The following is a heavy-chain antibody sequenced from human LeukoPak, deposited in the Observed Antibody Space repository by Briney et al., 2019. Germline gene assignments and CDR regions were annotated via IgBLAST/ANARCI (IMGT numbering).Heavy chain of an antibody. V-gene: IGHV3-48*03. D-gene: IGHD3-10*01. CDR2: ISSSGSTI. CDR1: GFTFSSYE. Sequence: GGSLRLSCAASGFTFSSYEMNWVRQAPGKGLEWVSYISSSGSTIYYADSVKGRFTISRDNAKNSLYLQMNSLRVEDTAVYYCARENYYGSGSSPGEFDYWGQGTLVTVSS. CDR3: ARENYYGSGSSPGEFDY. J-gene: IGHJ4*02.